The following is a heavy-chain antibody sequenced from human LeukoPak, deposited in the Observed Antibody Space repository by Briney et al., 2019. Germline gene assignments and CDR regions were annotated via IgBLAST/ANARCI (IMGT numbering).Heavy chain of an antibody. J-gene: IGHJ3*02. Sequence: SETLSLTCAVYGGSFSGYYWSWIRQPPGKGLEWIGEINHSGSTNYNPSLKSRVTISVDTSKNQFSLKLSSVTAADTAVYYCARDQTGAFDIWGQGTMVTVSS. CDR3: ARDQTGAFDI. D-gene: IGHD1-14*01. V-gene: IGHV4-34*01. CDR2: INHSGST. CDR1: GGSFSGYY.